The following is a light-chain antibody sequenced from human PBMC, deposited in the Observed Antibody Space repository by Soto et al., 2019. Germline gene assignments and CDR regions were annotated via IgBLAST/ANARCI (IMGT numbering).Light chain of an antibody. V-gene: IGLV2-14*01. CDR2: EVS. J-gene: IGLJ1*01. CDR3: SSYSSTSTLV. CDR1: SSDLGGYNY. Sequence: QAVVTQPASVSGSPGQSITISCTGTSSDLGGYNYVSWYQQHPDKAPKLMIYEVSNRPSGFSSRFSGSKSGITASLTISGLQAEDEADYYCSSYSSTSTLVFGTGTKVTVL.